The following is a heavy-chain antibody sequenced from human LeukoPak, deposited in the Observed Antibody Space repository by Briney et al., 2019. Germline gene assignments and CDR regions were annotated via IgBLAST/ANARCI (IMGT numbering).Heavy chain of an antibody. D-gene: IGHD3-10*01. CDR3: ARESSLTGAYFDW. V-gene: IGHV3-33*01. CDR1: GFTLSNYG. J-gene: IGHJ4*02. CDR2: IWYDGTNK. Sequence: GGSLRLSCAASGFTLSNYGMHWVRRAPGKGLEWVAVIWYDGTNKQYVDSVKGRFTISRDNSESTLYLQMNSLRDEDTAVYYCARESSLTGAYFDWWGQGTLVTVSS.